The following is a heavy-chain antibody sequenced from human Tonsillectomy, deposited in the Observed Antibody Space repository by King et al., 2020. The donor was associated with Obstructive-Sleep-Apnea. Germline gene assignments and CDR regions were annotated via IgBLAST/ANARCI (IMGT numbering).Heavy chain of an antibody. CDR3: AREYWGPYY. CDR1: GFTFSSYW. J-gene: IGHJ4*02. CDR2: IKQDGSVK. V-gene: IGHV3-7*01. D-gene: IGHD3-16*01. Sequence: VQLVESGGGLVQPGGSVRLSCGASGFTFSSYWMTWVRQAPGKGLEWVANIKQDGSVKNYEDSVKGRFTISRDNAKKSVFLQMNSLTAEDTAVYYCAREYWGPYYWGQGTLVTVSS.